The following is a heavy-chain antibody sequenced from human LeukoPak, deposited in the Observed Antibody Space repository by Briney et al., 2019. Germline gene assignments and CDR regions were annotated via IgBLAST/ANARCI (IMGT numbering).Heavy chain of an antibody. CDR2: IYYSGST. D-gene: IGHD6-13*01. CDR3: TAGAYSSSWYGYYYYGMDV. CDR1: GGSISSYY. Sequence: KPSETLSLTCTVSGGSISSYYWSWIRQPPGKGLEWLGYIYYSGSTNYNPSLKSRVTISVDTSKNQFSLKLSSVTAADTAVYYCTAGAYSSSWYGYYYYGMDVWGQGTTVTVSS. J-gene: IGHJ6*02. V-gene: IGHV4-59*12.